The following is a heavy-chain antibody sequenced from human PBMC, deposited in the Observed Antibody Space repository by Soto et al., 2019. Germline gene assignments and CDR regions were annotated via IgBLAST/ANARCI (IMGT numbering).Heavy chain of an antibody. CDR2: INHGGTS. D-gene: IGHD1-26*01. J-gene: IGHJ4*02. CDR1: GGSFSGYY. V-gene: IGHV4-34*01. Sequence: SETLSLTCGVLGGSFSGYYWDWIRQPPGKGLEWIGEINHGGTSNYNPSLKSRAIISVDTSKNQFSLKLSSVTAADTAVYYCARVYSGSYSDYWGQGTLVTVSS. CDR3: ARVYSGSYSDY.